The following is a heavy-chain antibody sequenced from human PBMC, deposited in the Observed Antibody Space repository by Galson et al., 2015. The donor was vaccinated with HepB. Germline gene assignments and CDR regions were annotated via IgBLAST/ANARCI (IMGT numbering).Heavy chain of an antibody. CDR3: ARDSGYVSGWYAGRGGFDY. CDR2: ISYDGRTQ. D-gene: IGHD6-19*01. J-gene: IGHJ4*02. V-gene: IGHV3-30*03. CDR1: GFTLSSYA. Sequence: SLRLSCAASGFTLSSYAIHWVRQAPGKGLEWVTVISYDGRTQNYADSVMGRFTISRDNSKETVYLQMSSLRADDTAVYYCARDSGYVSGWYAGRGGFDYWGQGALVIVSS.